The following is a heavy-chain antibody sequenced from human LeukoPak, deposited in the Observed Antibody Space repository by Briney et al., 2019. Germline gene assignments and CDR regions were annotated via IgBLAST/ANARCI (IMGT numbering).Heavy chain of an antibody. D-gene: IGHD6-19*01. CDR2: IYYSGST. CDR3: ARSIAVSGTFDY. J-gene: IGHJ4*02. V-gene: IGHV4-59*01. Sequence: SETLSLTCTVSGGSISSYYWSRIRQPPGKGLEWIGYIYYSGSTNYNPSLKSRVTISVDTSKNQLSLKLSSVTAADTAVYYCARSIAVSGTFDYWGQGTLVTVSS. CDR1: GGSISSYY.